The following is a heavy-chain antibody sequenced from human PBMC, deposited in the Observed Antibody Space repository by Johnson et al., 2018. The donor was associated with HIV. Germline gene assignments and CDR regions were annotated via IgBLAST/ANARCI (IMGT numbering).Heavy chain of an antibody. CDR1: GFTFSSYW. Sequence: VQLVESGGGLVQPGGSLRLSCAASGFTFSSYWMHWVRQAPGNGLVWVSRIHSDGSSTNYADSVKGRFTISRDNSKNTLYLQMNSLRPEDTAVYYCARDSSNSFRFEMYAFDIWGQGTVVTVSS. CDR3: ARDSSNSFRFEMYAFDI. CDR2: IHSDGSST. V-gene: IGHV3-74*01. D-gene: IGHD6-6*01. J-gene: IGHJ3*02.